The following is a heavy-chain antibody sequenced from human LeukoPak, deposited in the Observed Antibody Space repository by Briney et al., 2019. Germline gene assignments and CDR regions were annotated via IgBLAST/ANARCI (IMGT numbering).Heavy chain of an antibody. J-gene: IGHJ4*02. CDR3: ARGMGWFGELSVTYFDY. V-gene: IGHV4-4*02. D-gene: IGHD3-10*01. CDR1: GGSISSSNW. Sequence: SETLSLTCAVSGGSISSSNWWSWVRQPPGKGLEWIGEINHSGSTNYNPSLKSRVTISVDTSKNQFSLKLSSVTAADTAEYYCARGMGWFGELSVTYFDYWGQGTLVTVSS. CDR2: INHSGST.